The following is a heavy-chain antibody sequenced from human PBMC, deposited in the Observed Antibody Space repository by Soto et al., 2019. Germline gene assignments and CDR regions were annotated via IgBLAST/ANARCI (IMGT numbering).Heavy chain of an antibody. J-gene: IGHJ6*03. CDR3: AKYGVVTDFYYMDV. D-gene: IGHD2-15*01. CDR1: GGTFSSYS. V-gene: IGHV1-69*02. CDR2: IVPMVGIT. Sequence: QVQLVQSGAEVKKPGSSVKVSCKASGGTFSSYSITWVRQAPRQGLEWMGRIVPMVGITNYAQKFQDRVTITADRSTSTAYMELTSLESADTAVYYCAKYGVVTDFYYMDVWGRGTTVTVSS.